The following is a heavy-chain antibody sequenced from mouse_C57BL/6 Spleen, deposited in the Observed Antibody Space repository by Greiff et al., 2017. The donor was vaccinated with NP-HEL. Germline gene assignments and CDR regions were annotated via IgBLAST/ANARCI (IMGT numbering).Heavy chain of an antibody. V-gene: IGHV1-59*01. CDR3: ARGGDYYGDY. J-gene: IGHJ2*01. CDR2: IDPSDSYT. Sequence: QVQLQQSGAELVRPGTSVKLSCKASGYTFTSYWMHWVKQRPGQGLEWIGVIDPSDSYTNYNQKFKGKATLTVDTSSSTAYMQLSSLTSEDSAVYYCARGGDYYGDYWGQGTTLTVSS. D-gene: IGHD2-1*01. CDR1: GYTFTSYW.